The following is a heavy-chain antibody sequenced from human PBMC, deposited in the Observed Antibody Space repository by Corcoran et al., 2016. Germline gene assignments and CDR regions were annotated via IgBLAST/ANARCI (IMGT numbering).Heavy chain of an antibody. CDR2: IIPIFGTA. CDR3: AITGLYGSGGPFDY. D-gene: IGHD4-17*01. V-gene: IGHV1-69*01. J-gene: IGHJ4*02. CDR1: GGTFSSYA. Sequence: QVQLVQSGAEVKKPGSSVKVSCKASGGTFSSYAISWVRQAPGQGLEWIGGIIPIFGTANYAQKFQGRVTITADESTSTAYMELSSLRSEDTAVYYCAITGLYGSGGPFDYWGQGTLVTVSS.